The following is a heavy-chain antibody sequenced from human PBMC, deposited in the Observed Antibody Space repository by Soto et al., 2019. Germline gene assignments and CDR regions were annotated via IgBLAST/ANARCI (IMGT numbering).Heavy chain of an antibody. CDR2: ISAYNGNT. Sequence: ASVKVSCKASGYTFTSYGISWVRQAPGQGLEWMGWISAYNGNTNYGQKLQGRVTMTTDTSTSTAYMELRSLRSDDTAVYYCARDAPEGIPGAGNADAYYYYYGMDVWGQGTTVTVCS. CDR1: GYTFTSYG. D-gene: IGHD6-19*01. V-gene: IGHV1-18*01. J-gene: IGHJ6*02. CDR3: ARDAPEGIPGAGNADAYYYYYGMDV.